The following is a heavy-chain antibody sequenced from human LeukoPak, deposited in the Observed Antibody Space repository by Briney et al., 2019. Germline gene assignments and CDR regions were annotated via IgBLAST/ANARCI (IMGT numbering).Heavy chain of an antibody. CDR1: GTTFRSYA. V-gene: IGHV1-69*01. D-gene: IGHD5-18*01. CDR2: IIPSFSTV. Sequence: SVKVSCKASGTTFRSYAINWVRQAPGQGLEWMGAIIPSFSTVKYAQKFQGRVTMTEDESTSTAYMDLNYLRSDDTAVYCARATSANEYSYGFHFDYWGQGTLVTGSS. J-gene: IGHJ4*02. CDR3: ARATSANEYSYGFHFDY.